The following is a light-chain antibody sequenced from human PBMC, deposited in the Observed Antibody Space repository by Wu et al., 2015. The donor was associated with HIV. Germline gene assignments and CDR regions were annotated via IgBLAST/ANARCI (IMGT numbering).Light chain of an antibody. Sequence: DRVTISXPGQVRALAVFNWYQLRPGRAPKLLIYAATSLESGAPARFSGAGSGTEFTLTINSLQPEDFATYYCQQSFISTPSFGQGTKVEI. V-gene: IGKV1-39*01. J-gene: IGKJ1*01. CDR2: AAT. CDR1: RALAV. CDR3: QQSFISTPS.